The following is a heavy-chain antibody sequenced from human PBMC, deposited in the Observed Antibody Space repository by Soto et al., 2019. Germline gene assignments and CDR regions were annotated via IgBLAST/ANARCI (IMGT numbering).Heavy chain of an antibody. CDR1: GYTFTSYD. CDR3: ARVSVDVDTAMVVGSIYYYYYYMDV. V-gene: IGHV1-8*01. D-gene: IGHD5-18*01. CDR2: MNPNSGNT. Sequence: QVQLVQSGAEVKKPGASVKVSCKASGYTFTSYDINWVRQATGQGLEWMGWMNPNSGNTGYAQKFQGRVTMTRNTSISTAYMELSSLRSAETAVYYCARVSVDVDTAMVVGSIYYYYYYMDVWGKGTTVTVSS. J-gene: IGHJ6*03.